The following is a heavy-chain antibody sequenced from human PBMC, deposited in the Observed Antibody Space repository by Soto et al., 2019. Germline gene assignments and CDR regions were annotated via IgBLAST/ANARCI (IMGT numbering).Heavy chain of an antibody. D-gene: IGHD4-17*01. Sequence: EVQLVESGGGLVQPGGSLRLSCAASGFTFSSYSMNWVHQAPGKGLEWVSYISSSSSTIYYADSVKGRFTISRDNAKNSLYLQMNSLRAEDTAVYYCARDLNYGRFDYWGQGTLVTVSS. J-gene: IGHJ4*02. CDR1: GFTFSSYS. CDR3: ARDLNYGRFDY. CDR2: ISSSSSTI. V-gene: IGHV3-48*01.